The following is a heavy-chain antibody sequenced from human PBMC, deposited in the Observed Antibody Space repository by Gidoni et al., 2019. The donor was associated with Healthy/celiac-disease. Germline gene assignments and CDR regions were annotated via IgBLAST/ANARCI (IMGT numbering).Heavy chain of an antibody. CDR1: GGTFSSYT. CDR2: IIPIVGIA. V-gene: IGHV1-69*02. Sequence: QVQLVQSGAEVKKPGSSVKVSCKASGGTFSSYTISWVGQAPGQGLEWMGRIIPIVGIANYAQKFQGRVTITADKSTSTAYMELSSLRSEDTAVYYCARGDSGYDYYFDYWGQGTLVTVSS. CDR3: ARGDSGYDYYFDY. D-gene: IGHD5-12*01. J-gene: IGHJ4*02.